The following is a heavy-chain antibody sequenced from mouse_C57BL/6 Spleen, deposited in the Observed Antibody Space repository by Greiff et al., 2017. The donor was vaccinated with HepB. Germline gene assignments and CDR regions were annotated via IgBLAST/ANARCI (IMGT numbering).Heavy chain of an antibody. D-gene: IGHD4-1*01. V-gene: IGHV3-1*01. Sequence: VHLVESGPGMVKPSQSLSLTCTVTGYSITSGYDWHWIRHFPGNKLEWMGYISYSGSTNYNPSLKSRISITHDTSKNHFFLKLNSVTTEDTATYYCARGGGTGWYFDVWGTGTTVTVSS. CDR2: ISYSGST. CDR1: GYSITSGYD. J-gene: IGHJ1*03. CDR3: ARGGGTGWYFDV.